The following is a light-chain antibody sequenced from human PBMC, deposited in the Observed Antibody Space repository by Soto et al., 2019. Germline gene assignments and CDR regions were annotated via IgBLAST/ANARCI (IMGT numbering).Light chain of an antibody. CDR2: EVN. CDR1: SSDVGGYNY. V-gene: IGLV2-8*01. J-gene: IGLJ1*01. Sequence: QSLLTQPPSASAAPGQSVAISCTGTSSDVGGYNYDSWYKQHPAKPPKLTIYEVNKRPSEVPERFSGSKSVTAASPTVSGLQAEDEAGHYCRSSAGRRNGFGAGTKVSV. CDR3: RSSAGRRNG.